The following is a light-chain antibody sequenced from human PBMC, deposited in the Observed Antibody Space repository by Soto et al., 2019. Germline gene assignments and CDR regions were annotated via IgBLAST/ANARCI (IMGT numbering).Light chain of an antibody. Sequence: IVMTQSAATLSVYPGERATLSCRASQSVGSNLAWYQLKPGQAPRLLIYGASTRATGIPARFSGSGSGTDFTLTISSLQSEDFAIYFCQQYNNWPPDRTFGQGTKVEIK. J-gene: IGKJ1*01. CDR1: QSVGSN. CDR2: GAS. CDR3: QQYNNWPPDRT. V-gene: IGKV3-15*01.